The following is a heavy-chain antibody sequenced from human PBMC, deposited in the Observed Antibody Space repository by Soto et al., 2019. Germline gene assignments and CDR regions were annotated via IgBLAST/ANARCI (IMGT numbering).Heavy chain of an antibody. J-gene: IGHJ4*02. D-gene: IGHD5-18*01. CDR3: ARVSSLDGYSYFDH. CDR1: DYTLTNYG. CDR2: ISAYNDNT. V-gene: IGHV1-18*01. Sequence: QVELVQSGAEVKKPGASVKVSCKASDYTLTNYGITWVRQAPGQGLEWMGWISAYNDNTNYAQKFQGRVTMTTGTSTSTAYMELRSLGSDDTAVYYCARVSSLDGYSYFDHWGQGTLVTGSS.